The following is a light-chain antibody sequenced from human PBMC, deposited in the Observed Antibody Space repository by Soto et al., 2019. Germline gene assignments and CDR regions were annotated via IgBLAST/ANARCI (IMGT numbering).Light chain of an antibody. J-gene: IGKJ5*01. CDR2: GAS. CDR1: QSVSSR. CDR3: QHYVERSPIT. Sequence: EIVMTQSPGTLSLSPGERATLSCRASQSVSSRLAWYQQKPGQAPRLLISGASSRATGIPDRFSGSGSGTDFTPTISRLEPEDFALYYCQHYVERSPITFGQGTRLE. V-gene: IGKV3-20*01.